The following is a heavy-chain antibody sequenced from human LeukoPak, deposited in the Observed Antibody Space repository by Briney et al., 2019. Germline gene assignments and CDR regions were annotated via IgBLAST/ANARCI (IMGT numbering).Heavy chain of an antibody. J-gene: IGHJ4*02. CDR1: GGSISSYY. Sequence: PSETLSLTCTVSGGSISSYYWSWIRQPPGKGLEWIGYIYYSGSTNYNPSLKSRVTISVDTSKNQFSLKVSSVTAADTAVYYCARGMKHIVVVIPGPTYYFDYWGQGTLVTVSS. D-gene: IGHD2-21*01. V-gene: IGHV4-59*08. CDR2: IYYSGST. CDR3: ARGMKHIVVVIPGPTYYFDY.